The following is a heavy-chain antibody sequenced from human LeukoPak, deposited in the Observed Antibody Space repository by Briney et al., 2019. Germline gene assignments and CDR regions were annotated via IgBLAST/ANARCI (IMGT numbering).Heavy chain of an antibody. D-gene: IGHD6-19*01. CDR3: ARDQTYSSGWYGEYNWFDP. J-gene: IGHJ5*02. CDR2: IIPIFGTA. CDR1: GGTFSSYA. Sequence: GASVKVSCKASGGTFSSYAISWVRQAPGQGLEWMGGIIPIFGTANYAQKFQGRVTITADKSTSTAYMELSSLRSEGTAVYYCARDQTYSSGWYGEYNWFDPWGQGTLVTVSS. V-gene: IGHV1-69*06.